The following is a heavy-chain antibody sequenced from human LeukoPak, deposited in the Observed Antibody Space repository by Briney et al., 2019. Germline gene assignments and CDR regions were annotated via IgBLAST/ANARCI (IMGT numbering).Heavy chain of an antibody. V-gene: IGHV5-51*01. CDR3: ARHQEYYFGSGNYYLLYMDV. CDR2: IYPGDSDT. CDR1: GYRFTSYW. D-gene: IGHD3-10*01. J-gene: IGHJ6*03. Sequence: GESLKISCKGSGYRFTSYWIGWVRQMPGKGLEWMGIIYPGDSDTRYSPSFQGQITISVDKSISTAYVQWSSLKASDTAMYYCARHQEYYFGSGNYYLLYMDVWGKGTTVTVSS.